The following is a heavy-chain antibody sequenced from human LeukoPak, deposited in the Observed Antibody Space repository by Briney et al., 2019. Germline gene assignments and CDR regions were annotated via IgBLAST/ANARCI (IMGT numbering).Heavy chain of an antibody. CDR1: GFSFSSYR. Sequence: GGSLRLSCAASGFSFSSYRMNWVRQAPGKGLEWVASISSNNGYIYYADSVKGRFTISRDNGENSLHLQMNNQRAEDAAVYYCARDLGTRKSIAFADWGQGTLVTVSS. D-gene: IGHD6-6*01. CDR2: ISSNNGYI. V-gene: IGHV3-21*01. CDR3: ARDLGTRKSIAFAD. J-gene: IGHJ4*02.